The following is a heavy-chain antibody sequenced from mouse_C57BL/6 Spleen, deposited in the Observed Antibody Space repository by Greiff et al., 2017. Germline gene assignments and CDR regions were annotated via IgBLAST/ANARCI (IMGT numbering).Heavy chain of an antibody. V-gene: IGHV1-22*01. CDR2: INPNNGGT. J-gene: IGHJ2*01. Sequence: VQLKESGPELVKPGASVKMSCKASGYTFTDYNMHWVKQSHGKSLEWIGYINPNNGGTSYNQKFKGKATLTVNKSSSTAYMELRSLTSEDSAFYCCASGDWDEDYWGQGTTLTVSS. CDR1: GYTFTDYN. D-gene: IGHD4-1*01. CDR3: ASGDWDEDY.